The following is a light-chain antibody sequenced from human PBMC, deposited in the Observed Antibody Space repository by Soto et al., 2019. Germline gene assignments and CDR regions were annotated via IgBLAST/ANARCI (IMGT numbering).Light chain of an antibody. V-gene: IGKV3-20*01. CDR1: QRFGSSN. J-gene: IGKJ5*01. CDR2: STS. CDR3: QQYGSSHT. Sequence: EIVLTQSPGTLSLSPGERGTLSCRASQRFGSSNLAWYQQKPGQAPRLLIYSTSSRATGIPDRFSGSGSGTDFTLTISRLEPEDFAVYYCQQYGSSHTFGQGTRLEIK.